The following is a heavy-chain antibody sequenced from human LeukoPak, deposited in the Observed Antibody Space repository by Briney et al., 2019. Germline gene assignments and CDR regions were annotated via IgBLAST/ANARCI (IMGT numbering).Heavy chain of an antibody. J-gene: IGHJ4*02. CDR1: GGSISSYY. CDR2: LYNSGST. CDR3: AGGAQWLAHDY. Sequence: KTSETLSLTCTVSGGSISSYYWSWIRQPPGKGLEWIGSLYNSGSTNYNPSLNSRVMILVDTSKNQFSLKLSSVTAADMAIYYCAGGAQWLAHDYWGQGTLVTVSS. V-gene: IGHV4-59*08. D-gene: IGHD6-19*01.